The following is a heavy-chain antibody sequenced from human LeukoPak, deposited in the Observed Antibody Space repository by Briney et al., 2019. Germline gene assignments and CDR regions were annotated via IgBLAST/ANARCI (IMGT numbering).Heavy chain of an antibody. CDR2: VDPEDGET. D-gene: IGHD3-10*01. CDR3: ATVGMSSGGWYFDY. Sequence: VKVSCKVSGYTFTDYYMHWVQQAPGKGLEWMGLVDPEDGETIYAEKFQGRVTITADTSTDTAYMELSSLRSEDTAVYYCATVGMSSGGWYFDYWGQGTLVTVSS. CDR1: GYTFTDYY. J-gene: IGHJ4*02. V-gene: IGHV1-69-2*01.